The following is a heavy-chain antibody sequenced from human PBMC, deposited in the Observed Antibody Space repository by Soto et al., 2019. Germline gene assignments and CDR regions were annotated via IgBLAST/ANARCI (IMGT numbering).Heavy chain of an antibody. V-gene: IGHV1-46*03. CDR1: GYIFTNYY. D-gene: IGHD3-9*01. CDR3: AGDLRFFDWPEFDP. J-gene: IGHJ5*02. CDR2: INPSGGST. Sequence: QVHLVQSGAEVKKPGASVKVSCKASGYIFTNYYIHWVRQAPGQGLEWMGMINPSGGSTSYAQKFQGRVTMTTDTSTTTVYIELSSLRSDDTAVFYCAGDLRFFDWPEFDPWGQGTLVTVSS.